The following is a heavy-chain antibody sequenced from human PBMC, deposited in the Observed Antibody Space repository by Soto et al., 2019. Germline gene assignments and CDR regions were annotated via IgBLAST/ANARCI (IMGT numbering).Heavy chain of an antibody. Sequence: LSLTCSVSGYSVTSSDYYWAWIRQPPGKGLEWIGSMFYSGLTYYNPSLKSRVTLPVDTSKNQFSVRLNSVTAADTAVYYCAPLSVSLSGPYGIHVWGQGTTVTVSS. V-gene: IGHV4-39*01. D-gene: IGHD2-15*01. CDR1: GYSVTSSDYY. CDR2: MFYSGLT. CDR3: APLSVSLSGPYGIHV. J-gene: IGHJ6*02.